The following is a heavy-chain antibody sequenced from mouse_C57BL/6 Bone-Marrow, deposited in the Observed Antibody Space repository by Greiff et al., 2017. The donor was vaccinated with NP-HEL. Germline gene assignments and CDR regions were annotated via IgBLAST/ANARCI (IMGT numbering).Heavy chain of an antibody. CDR2: ISYDGSN. Sequence: EVKLMESGPGLVKPSQSLSLTCSVTGYSITSGYYWNWIRQFPGNKLEWMGYISYDGSNNYNPSLKNRISITRDTSKNQFFLKLNSVTTEDTATYYYAKLGYWYFDFWGTGTTVTVSS. CDR3: AKLGYWYFDF. D-gene: IGHD4-1*01. CDR1: GYSITSGYY. J-gene: IGHJ1*03. V-gene: IGHV3-6*01.